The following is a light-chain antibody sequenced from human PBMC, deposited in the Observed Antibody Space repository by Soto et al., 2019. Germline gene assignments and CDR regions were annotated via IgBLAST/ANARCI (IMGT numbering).Light chain of an antibody. CDR3: SSYTSSNTLV. J-gene: IGLJ2*01. Sequence: QSALAQPASVSGSPGQSITISCTGTSSDVGAYNYVSWYQQHPGKAPKLIIFEVSNRPSGISNRFSGSKSGQTASLSISGLQAEDEADYSCSSYTSSNTLVFGGGTKLTVL. V-gene: IGLV2-14*01. CDR2: EVS. CDR1: SSDVGAYNY.